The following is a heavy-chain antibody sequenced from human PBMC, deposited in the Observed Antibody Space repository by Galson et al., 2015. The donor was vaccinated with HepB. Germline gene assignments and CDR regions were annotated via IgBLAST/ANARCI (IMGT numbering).Heavy chain of an antibody. Sequence: SLRLSCAASGFTFDDYAMHWFRQAPGQGLEWVSSISWNSGSIGYADSVRGRFTISRDNAQNSLHLQMNSLRAEDTALYYCAKSGHYYDRSGYRIIYYFDYWGQGTLVTVSS. CDR1: GFTFDDYA. CDR3: AKSGHYYDRSGYRIIYYFDY. D-gene: IGHD3-22*01. CDR2: ISWNSGSI. J-gene: IGHJ4*02. V-gene: IGHV3-9*01.